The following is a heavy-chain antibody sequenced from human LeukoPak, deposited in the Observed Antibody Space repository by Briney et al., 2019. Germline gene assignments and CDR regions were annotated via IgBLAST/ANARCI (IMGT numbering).Heavy chain of an antibody. CDR3: ARLRVYMVRGVIISAWDY. V-gene: IGHV1-69*05. J-gene: IGHJ4*02. CDR1: GGTFSSYA. Sequence: GASVKVSCKASGGTFSSYAISWVRQAPGQGLEWMGGIIPIFGTANYAQKFQGRVTITTDESTSTAYMELSSLRSEDTAVYYCARLRVYMVRGVIISAWDYWGQGTLVTVSS. D-gene: IGHD3-10*01. CDR2: IIPIFGTA.